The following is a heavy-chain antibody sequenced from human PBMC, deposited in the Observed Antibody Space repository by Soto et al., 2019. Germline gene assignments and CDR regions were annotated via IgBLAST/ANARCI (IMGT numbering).Heavy chain of an antibody. CDR3: AAYHYGPPFEY. CDR1: GFTFSSYW. J-gene: IGHJ4*02. Sequence: EVQLVESGGGLIQPGGSLRLSCAASGFTFSSYWMHWVRLAPGKGPVWVSRMNSDGTYINYADFVKGRFTLSRDNTKNTLYLQMNSLRAEDTAVYYCAAYHYGPPFEYWVQGTLLTVSS. D-gene: IGHD3-10*01. CDR2: MNSDGTYI. V-gene: IGHV3-74*01.